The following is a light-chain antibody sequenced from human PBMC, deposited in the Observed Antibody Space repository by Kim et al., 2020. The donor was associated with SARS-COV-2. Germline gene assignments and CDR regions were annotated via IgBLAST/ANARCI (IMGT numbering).Light chain of an antibody. CDR2: ATT. V-gene: IGLV1-47*02. CDR1: NYNSAKTF. J-gene: IGLJ3*02. CDR3: AAWDDSLSGRL. Sequence: GQRALCPCPGGNYNSAKTFVDWYQQLPGPAPKVLIYATTQRPSGVPDRFSGSKSGTSASLTISGLRSEDEADYYCAAWDDSLSGRLFGGGTQLTVL.